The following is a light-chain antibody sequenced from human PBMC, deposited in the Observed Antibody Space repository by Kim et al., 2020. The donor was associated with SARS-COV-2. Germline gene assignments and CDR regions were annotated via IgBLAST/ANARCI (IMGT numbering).Light chain of an antibody. CDR3: SSYTSTSTLV. V-gene: IGLV2-14*01. Sequence: QSALTQPASVSGSPGQSITMSCTGTTSDFGGYNYVSWYQHHPGKAPKLMIYEVSDRPPGVSNRFSGYKSGNTASLTISRLQAEDEADYYCSSYTSTSTLVFGTGTKVTVL. CDR1: TSDFGGYNY. J-gene: IGLJ1*01. CDR2: EVS.